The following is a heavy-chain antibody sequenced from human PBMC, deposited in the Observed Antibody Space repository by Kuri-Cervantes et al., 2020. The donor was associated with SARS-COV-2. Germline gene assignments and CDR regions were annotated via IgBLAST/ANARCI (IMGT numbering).Heavy chain of an antibody. CDR1: GGSISSYY. V-gene: IGHV4-59*01. Sequence: SETLSLTCTVSGGSISSYYWSWIRQPPGKGLEWIGYIYYSGSTNYNPSLKGRVTISVDTSKNQFSLKLSSVTAADTALYFCARGNGAVANSGYWYFDLWGRGTLVTVSS. J-gene: IGHJ2*01. D-gene: IGHD6-19*01. CDR2: IYYSGST. CDR3: ARGNGAVANSGYWYFDL.